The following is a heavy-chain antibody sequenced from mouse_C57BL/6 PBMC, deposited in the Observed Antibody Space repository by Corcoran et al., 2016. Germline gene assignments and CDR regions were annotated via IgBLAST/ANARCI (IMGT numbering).Heavy chain of an antibody. J-gene: IGHJ4*01. Sequence: QIQLVQSGPELKKPGETVKISCKAPGYTFTTYGMSWVKQAPGKGLKWMGWINTYSGVPTYADDFKGRFAFSLETSASTAYLQINNLKNEDTATYFCARYGNYVYAMDYWGQGTSVTVSS. CDR2: INTYSGVP. V-gene: IGHV9-3*01. D-gene: IGHD2-1*01. CDR1: GYTFTTYG. CDR3: ARYGNYVYAMDY.